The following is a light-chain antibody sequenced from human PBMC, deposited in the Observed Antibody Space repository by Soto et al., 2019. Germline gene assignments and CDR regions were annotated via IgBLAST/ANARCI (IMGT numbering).Light chain of an antibody. J-gene: IGKJ2*01. Sequence: ENVLTQSPDTLSLSPGERATLSCRASQTVASSFLAWYQHKPGQAPRLLIYDSSTRASGIPDRFSGIGSGTDFTLTISTLEAEDFAVYYCQQYSSSPYNFGQGTKLEIK. CDR1: QTVASSF. CDR2: DSS. CDR3: QQYSSSPYN. V-gene: IGKV3-20*01.